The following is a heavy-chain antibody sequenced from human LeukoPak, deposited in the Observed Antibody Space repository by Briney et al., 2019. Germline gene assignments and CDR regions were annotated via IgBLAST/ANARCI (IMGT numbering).Heavy chain of an antibody. J-gene: IGHJ4*02. D-gene: IGHD6-19*01. Sequence: PGGSLRLSCAASGFTVSSNYMSWVRQAPGKGLEWVSVILTADTTYYADSVKGRFTISRDNFKNMVYLPMNSLRAEDTAVYFCAREGYSSGWFRLWGQGTLVTVSS. V-gene: IGHV3-53*01. CDR2: ILTADTT. CDR3: AREGYSSGWFRL. CDR1: GFTVSSNY.